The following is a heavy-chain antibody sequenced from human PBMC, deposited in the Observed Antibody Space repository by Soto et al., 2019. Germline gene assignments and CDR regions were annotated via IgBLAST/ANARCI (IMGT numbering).Heavy chain of an antibody. CDR2: INHSGST. J-gene: IGHJ5*02. Sequence: SETLSLTCAVYGGSFSGYYWSWIRQPPGKRLEWIGEINHSGSTNYNPALKSRVTISVDTSKNQFSLKLSSVTAADTAVYYCARGKMPRPNYGSGSYYGPRWFDPWGQGTLVTVSS. CDR1: GGSFSGYY. V-gene: IGHV4-34*01. D-gene: IGHD3-10*01. CDR3: ARGKMPRPNYGSGSYYGPRWFDP.